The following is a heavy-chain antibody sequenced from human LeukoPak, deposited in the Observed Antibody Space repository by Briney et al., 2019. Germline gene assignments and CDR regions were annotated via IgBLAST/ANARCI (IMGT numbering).Heavy chain of an antibody. D-gene: IGHD1-26*01. CDR3: ARHRSGSPVSAFDI. Sequence: SETLSLTCAVSGYSISSGYYWGWIRPPPGKGLEWIGGIYHSGSTYYNPSLKSRVTISVDTSKNQFSLKLSSVTAADTAVYYCARHRSGSPVSAFDIWGHGTMVTVSS. V-gene: IGHV4-38-2*01. CDR1: GYSISSGYY. J-gene: IGHJ3*02. CDR2: IYHSGST.